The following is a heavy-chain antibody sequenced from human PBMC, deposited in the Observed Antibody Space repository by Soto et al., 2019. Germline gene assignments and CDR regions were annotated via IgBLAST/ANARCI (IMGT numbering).Heavy chain of an antibody. CDR3: ARHRALWFSHY. J-gene: IGHJ4*02. V-gene: IGHV3-48*02. CDR1: GFTFSSYS. CDR2: ISSSSSTI. Sequence: GGSLRLSCAASGFTFSSYSMNWVRQAPGKGLEWVSYISSSSSTIYYADSVKGRFTISRDNAKNTLYLQMNSLRDDDTAVYYCARHRALWFSHYSGQATLVTVSS. D-gene: IGHD3-10*01.